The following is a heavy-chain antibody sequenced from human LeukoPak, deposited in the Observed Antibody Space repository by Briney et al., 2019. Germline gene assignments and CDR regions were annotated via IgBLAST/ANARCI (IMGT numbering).Heavy chain of an antibody. D-gene: IGHD3-10*01. CDR2: ISYDGSNK. V-gene: IGHV3-30*18. Sequence: HPGGSLRLSCAASGFTFRSYGMHWVRQAPGKGLEWVAVISYDGSNKYYADSVKGRFTISRDNSKNTLYLQMNSLRAEDTAVYYCAKDLRKITMVRGVIVYYYYGMDVWGQGTTVTVSS. CDR3: AKDLRKITMVRGVIVYYYYGMDV. J-gene: IGHJ6*02. CDR1: GFTFRSYG.